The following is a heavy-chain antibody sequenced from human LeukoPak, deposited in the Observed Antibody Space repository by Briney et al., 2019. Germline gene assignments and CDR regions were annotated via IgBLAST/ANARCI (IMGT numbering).Heavy chain of an antibody. CDR2: ISYDGSNK. CDR1: GFTFSSYG. D-gene: IGHD2-21*02. Sequence: GGSLRLSCAASGFTFSSYGMHWVRQAPGKGLEWVAVISYDGSNKYYADSVKGRFTISRDNSKNTLYLQMNSLRAEDTAVYYCAKEIGGVVTDSYYFDYWGQGTLVTVSS. J-gene: IGHJ4*02. CDR3: AKEIGGVVTDSYYFDY. V-gene: IGHV3-30*18.